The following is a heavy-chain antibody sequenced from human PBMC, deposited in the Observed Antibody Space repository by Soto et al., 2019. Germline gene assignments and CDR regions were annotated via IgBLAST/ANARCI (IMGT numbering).Heavy chain of an antibody. Sequence: ASVKVSCKASGYTFTSYAMHWVRQAPGQRHEWMGWINAGNGNTKYSQKFQGRVTITRDTSASTAYMELSSLRSEDTAVYYCARDLRYCSSTSCAGDYYYYYGMDVWGQGTTVTVSS. J-gene: IGHJ6*02. V-gene: IGHV1-3*01. D-gene: IGHD2-2*01. CDR2: INAGNGNT. CDR1: GYTFTSYA. CDR3: ARDLRYCSSTSCAGDYYYYYGMDV.